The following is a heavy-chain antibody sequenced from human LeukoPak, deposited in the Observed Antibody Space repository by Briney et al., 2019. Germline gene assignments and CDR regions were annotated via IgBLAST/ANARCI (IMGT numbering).Heavy chain of an antibody. Sequence: GASVKVSCKASGYTFTSYGISWVRQAPGQGLEWMGWISAYNGNTNYAQKLQGRVTMTSDTSTSTAYMELRSLRSDDTAVYYCAITIFGVVTFDPWGQGTLVTVSS. D-gene: IGHD3-3*01. CDR3: AITIFGVVTFDP. CDR1: GYTFTSYG. J-gene: IGHJ5*02. CDR2: ISAYNGNT. V-gene: IGHV1-18*01.